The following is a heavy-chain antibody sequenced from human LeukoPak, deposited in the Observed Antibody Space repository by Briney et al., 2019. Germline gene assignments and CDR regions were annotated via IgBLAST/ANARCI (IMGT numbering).Heavy chain of an antibody. CDR3: AKDTDYVWGSYRSYYFDY. CDR1: GFTFSSYS. D-gene: IGHD3-16*02. J-gene: IGHJ4*02. V-gene: IGHV3-48*01. Sequence: GGSLRLSCAASGFTFSSYSMNWVRQAPGKGLEWVSYISSSSSTIYYADSVKGRFTISRDNSKNTLYLQMNSLRAEDTAVYYCAKDTDYVWGSYRSYYFDYWGQGTLVTVSS. CDR2: ISSSSSTI.